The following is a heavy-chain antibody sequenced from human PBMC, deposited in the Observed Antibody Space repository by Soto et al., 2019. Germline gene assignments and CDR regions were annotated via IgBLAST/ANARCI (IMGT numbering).Heavy chain of an antibody. Sequence: QVQLVQSGNEVKKPGASVTVSCKTSGFTFSSFDMHWVRQAPGQRLEWMGWINAGNGNTKYSERFQGRVTITKDTSASITYMELSSLTSDDTAVYYCARAYCSRTSCLSPFDFWGQGTLVTVSS. CDR2: INAGNGNT. CDR1: GFTFSSFD. V-gene: IGHV1-3*01. J-gene: IGHJ4*02. D-gene: IGHD2-2*01. CDR3: ARAYCSRTSCLSPFDF.